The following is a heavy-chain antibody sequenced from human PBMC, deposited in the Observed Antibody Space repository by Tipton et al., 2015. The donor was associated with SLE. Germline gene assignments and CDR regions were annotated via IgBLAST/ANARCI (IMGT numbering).Heavy chain of an antibody. CDR3: ARIHYYGSGSRDY. CDR2: VSRQSGSI. CDR1: GFTLDDSA. Sequence: EALGFTLDDSAMHWVRQAPGKGLEWVAGVSRQSGSIGYGESVKGRFTISRDNAKDTLYLQMNSLRAEDTAVYYCARIHYYGSGSRDYWGQGTLVTVSS. V-gene: IGHV3-9*01. D-gene: IGHD3-10*01. J-gene: IGHJ4*02.